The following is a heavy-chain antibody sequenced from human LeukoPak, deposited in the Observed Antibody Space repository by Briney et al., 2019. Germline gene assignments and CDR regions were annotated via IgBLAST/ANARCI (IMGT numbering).Heavy chain of an antibody. CDR3: ARSGSGYDV. CDR1: GFPFSGYW. J-gene: IGHJ4*02. D-gene: IGHD5-12*01. V-gene: IGHV3-74*01. CDR2: IDDDGAGT. Sequence: GGSLRPSCAASGFPFSGYWMHWVRQAPGKGLVWVSRIDDDGAGTTYADSVKGLFTISRDNDKNTLYLQMNSLRVEDTAVYYCARSGSGYDVWGQGTLVTVSS.